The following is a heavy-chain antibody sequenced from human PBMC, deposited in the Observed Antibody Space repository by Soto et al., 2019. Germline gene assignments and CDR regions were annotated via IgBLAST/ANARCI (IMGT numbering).Heavy chain of an antibody. CDR2: INQSGST. Sequence: QVQLQQWGPGLLKPSETLSLTCTVYGGSFSGYYCSWIWHPPRTGLEWIGEINQSGSTKYNPTLKSRVTISADTSKTHFSLTLSSVTAADAAGYYCPIGLRDRYVSYGMDGRGQGTSVTVSS. CDR3: PIGLRDRYVSYGMDG. V-gene: IGHV4-34*01. D-gene: IGHD2-15*01. J-gene: IGHJ6*02. CDR1: GGSFSGYY.